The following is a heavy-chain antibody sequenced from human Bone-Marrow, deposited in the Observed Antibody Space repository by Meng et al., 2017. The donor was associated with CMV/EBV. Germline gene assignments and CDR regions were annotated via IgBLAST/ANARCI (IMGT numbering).Heavy chain of an antibody. CDR2: ISYDGSNK. J-gene: IGHJ4*02. V-gene: IGHV3-30-3*01. D-gene: IGHD6-6*01. CDR3: ARGDVLYFDY. Sequence: GESLKISCAASGFTFSSYAMHWVRQAPGKGPEWVAVISYDGSNKYYADSVKGRFTISRDNSKNTLYLQMISLRAEDTAVYYCARGDVLYFDYWGQGTLVTVSS. CDR1: GFTFSSYA.